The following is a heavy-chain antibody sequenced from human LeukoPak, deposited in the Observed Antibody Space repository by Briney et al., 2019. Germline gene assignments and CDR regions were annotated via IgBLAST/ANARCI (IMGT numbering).Heavy chain of an antibody. CDR1: GYTLTELS. CDR2: FDPEDGET. D-gene: IGHD1-1*01. CDR3: ATTDWNDVSFDP. V-gene: IGHV1-24*01. Sequence: ASVKVSCKVSGYTLTELSMHWVRQAPGKGLEWMGGFDPEDGETIYAQKFQGRVTMTEDTSTDTAYMELSSLRSEDTAVYYCATTDWNDVSFDPWGQGTLVTVSS. J-gene: IGHJ5*02.